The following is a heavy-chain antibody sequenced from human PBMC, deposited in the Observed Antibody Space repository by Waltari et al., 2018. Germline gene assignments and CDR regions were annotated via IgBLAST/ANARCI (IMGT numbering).Heavy chain of an antibody. CDR3: VKQRVRASPIFDY. J-gene: IGHJ4*02. CDR2: ISVGGGTT. V-gene: IGHV3-23*04. CDR1: GFTFSSSA. D-gene: IGHD6-25*01. Sequence: EVQLVESGGGLVQPGGSLKLSCATSGFTFSSSAMTWVRPAPGWGLEWVSDISVGGGTTYYADSGKGRFTISRDNSKNILYLQMNSLRAEDTAFYYCVKQRVRASPIFDYWGLGTLVTVSS.